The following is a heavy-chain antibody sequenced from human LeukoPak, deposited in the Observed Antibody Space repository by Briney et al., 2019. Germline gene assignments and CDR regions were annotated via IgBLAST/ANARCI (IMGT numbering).Heavy chain of an antibody. V-gene: IGHV3-23*01. CDR1: GFTFSSYA. CDR2: ISGSGGST. CDR3: AKLGDSGSYYSYFDY. Sequence: PGGSLRLSCAASGFTFSSYAMSWVRQAPGKGLEWASAISGSGGSTYYADSVKGRFTISRDNSKNTLYLQMNSLRAEDTAVYYCAKLGDSGSYYSYFDYWGQGTLVTVSS. J-gene: IGHJ4*02. D-gene: IGHD1-26*01.